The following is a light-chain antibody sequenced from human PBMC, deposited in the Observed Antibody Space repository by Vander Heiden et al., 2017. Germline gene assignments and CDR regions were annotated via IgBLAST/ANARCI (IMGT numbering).Light chain of an antibody. CDR3: SSYAGSYIYV. CDR1: SSDIGSYDY. J-gene: IGLJ1*01. V-gene: IGLV2-8*01. CDR2: EVS. Sequence: QSALTQPPSASGSPGQSVTISCTGTSSDIGSYDYVAWYQQHPGEAPRLMIFEVSKRPSGVPDRFSGSKSGNTASLTVSGLQVEDEADYYCSSYAGSYIYVFGTGTRVTVL.